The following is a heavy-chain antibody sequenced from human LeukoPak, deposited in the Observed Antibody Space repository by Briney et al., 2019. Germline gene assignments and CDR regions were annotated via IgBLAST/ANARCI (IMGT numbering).Heavy chain of an antibody. CDR3: ARNYDSSGYTAFGY. CDR1: GGSISSYY. J-gene: IGHJ4*02. V-gene: IGHV4-59*01. Sequence: SETLSLTCTVSGGSISSYYWSWIRQPPGKGLEWIGHIYSSGSTNYNPSLMSRVTISVDTSKNQFSLKLSSVTAADTAVYYCARNYDSSGYTAFGYWGRGTLVTVSS. D-gene: IGHD3-22*01. CDR2: IYSSGST.